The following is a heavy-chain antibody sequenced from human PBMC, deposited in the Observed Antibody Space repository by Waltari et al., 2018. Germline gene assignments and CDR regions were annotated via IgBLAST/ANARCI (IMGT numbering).Heavy chain of an antibody. J-gene: IGHJ4*02. V-gene: IGHV4-38-2*02. CDR3: ARLDYGDNEPLDY. Sequence: HPHESGPGLVKPSETMSLTCIVSGFSISSGYYWGWVRQPPGKGLVWIGSSYHSGNAYYNPSLESRVTISVDPSSIQFSLKVRSVTAADTAVYYCARLDYGDNEPLDYWGQGTLVTVSS. CDR2: SYHSGNA. D-gene: IGHD4-17*01. CDR1: GFSISSGYY.